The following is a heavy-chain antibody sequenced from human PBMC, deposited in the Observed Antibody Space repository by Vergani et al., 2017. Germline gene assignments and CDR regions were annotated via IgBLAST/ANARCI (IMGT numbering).Heavy chain of an antibody. CDR3: GRDRRLPFFDY. V-gene: IGHV4-39*07. Sequence: QLQLQESGPGLVKPSETLSLTCTVSGGSISSSSYYWGWIRQPPGKGLEWIGSIYYSGSTYYNPSLKSRVTISVDTSKNQFSLNLISVTAADTAVYYCGRDRRLPFFDYWGQGTLVTVSS. CDR2: IYYSGST. D-gene: IGHD6-25*01. J-gene: IGHJ4*02. CDR1: GGSISSSSYY.